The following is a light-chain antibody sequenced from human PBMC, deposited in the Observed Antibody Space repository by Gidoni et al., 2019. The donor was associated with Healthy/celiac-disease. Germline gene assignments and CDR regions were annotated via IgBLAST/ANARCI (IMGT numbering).Light chain of an antibody. J-gene: IGLJ1*01. CDR1: SSDVGGYNY. CDR2: EVS. CDR3: SSYTSSSAYV. V-gene: IGLV2-14*01. Sequence: QSALTQPASGSGSPGQSITISCTGTSSDVGGYNYVSWYQQHPGKAPKLMIYEVSKRPSGVSNRFSGSKSGNTASLTISGLQAEDEADYYCSSYTSSSAYVFGTGTNVTVL.